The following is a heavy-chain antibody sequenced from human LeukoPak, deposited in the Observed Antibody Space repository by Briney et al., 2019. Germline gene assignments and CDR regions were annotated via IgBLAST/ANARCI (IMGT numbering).Heavy chain of an antibody. CDR1: GFTFSSHS. J-gene: IGHJ4*02. CDR3: ARFSAVGTPFFDY. D-gene: IGHD6-13*01. CDR2: INSSSTTI. Sequence: PGGSLRLSCAASGFTFSSHSMNWVRQAPEKGLEWVSYINSSSTTIYYADSVKGRFTISRDNAKNSLYLQMNSLRAEDTAIYYCARFSAVGTPFFDYWGQGTLVTVSS. V-gene: IGHV3-48*01.